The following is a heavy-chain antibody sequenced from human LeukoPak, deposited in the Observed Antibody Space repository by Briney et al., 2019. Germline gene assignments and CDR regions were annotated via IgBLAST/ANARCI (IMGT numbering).Heavy chain of an antibody. CDR2: ISGSGGST. V-gene: IGHV3-23*01. CDR1: GFTFSSYA. CDR3: AKEGVFYDILTGYQGYFDY. Sequence: GGSLRLSCAASGFTFSSYAMSWVRQAPGKGLEWGSPISGSGGSTYYADSVKGRFTISRDNSKNTLYLQMNSLRAEDTAVYYCAKEGVFYDILTGYQGYFDYWGQGTLVTVSS. D-gene: IGHD3-9*01. J-gene: IGHJ4*02.